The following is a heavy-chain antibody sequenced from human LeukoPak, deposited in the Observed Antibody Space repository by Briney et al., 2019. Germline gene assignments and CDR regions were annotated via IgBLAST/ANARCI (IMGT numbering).Heavy chain of an antibody. CDR3: ARVGVTAATADY. Sequence: GASVKVSCKASGYTFTSYGISWVRQAPGQGPEWMGIINPRGGSTEYSHKFQGRLTMTSDTSTSTVYMELNSLRSDDTAVYFCARVGVTAATADYWGQGTLVTVSS. V-gene: IGHV1-46*01. J-gene: IGHJ4*02. D-gene: IGHD6-25*01. CDR2: INPRGGST. CDR1: GYTFTSYG.